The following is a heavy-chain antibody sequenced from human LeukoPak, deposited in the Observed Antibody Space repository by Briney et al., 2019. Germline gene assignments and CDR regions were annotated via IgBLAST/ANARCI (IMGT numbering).Heavy chain of an antibody. CDR2: IYHSGST. D-gene: IGHD6-19*01. Sequence: SETLSLTCAVSGGSISSSNWWSWVRQPPGKGLEWIGEIYHSGSTNYNPSPKSRVTISVDTSKNQFSLKLSSVTAADTAVYYCARARAVAGTPYYFDYWGQGTLVTVSS. J-gene: IGHJ4*02. CDR1: GGSISSSNW. V-gene: IGHV4-4*02. CDR3: ARARAVAGTPYYFDY.